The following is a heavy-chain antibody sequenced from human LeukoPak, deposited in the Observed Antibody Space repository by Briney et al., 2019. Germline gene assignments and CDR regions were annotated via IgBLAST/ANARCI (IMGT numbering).Heavy chain of an antibody. D-gene: IGHD6-19*01. CDR3: ARAPRGVAVAGTLFDY. CDR1: GFTFSSYS. J-gene: IGHJ4*02. V-gene: IGHV3-21*01. Sequence: PGGSLRLSCAASGFTFSSYSMNWVRQAPGKGLDWVSSISSSYSYIYYEDPAKGRFTISRDNAKSSLYLQMNSVRAEDTAVYYCARAPRGVAVAGTLFDYWGQGTLVTVSS. CDR2: ISSSYSYI.